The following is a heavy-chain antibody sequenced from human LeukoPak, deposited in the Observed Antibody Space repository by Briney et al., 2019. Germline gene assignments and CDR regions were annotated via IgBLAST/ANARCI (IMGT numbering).Heavy chain of an antibody. CDR2: ISPKSGGT. CDR1: GYTFTDYY. Sequence: ASVKVSCKASGYTFTDYYLHWVRQAPGQGLEWMGWISPKSGGTIYARKFQGRVTMTRDTSITTGYMELSSLRSDDTAIYYCARIEGSAAATFGLVWGQGTLVTVSS. J-gene: IGHJ4*02. V-gene: IGHV1-2*02. D-gene: IGHD6-13*01. CDR3: ARIEGSAAATFGLV.